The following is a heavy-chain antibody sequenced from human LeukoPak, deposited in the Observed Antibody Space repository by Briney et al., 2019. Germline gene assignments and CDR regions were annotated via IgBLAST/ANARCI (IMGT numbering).Heavy chain of an antibody. J-gene: IGHJ4*02. D-gene: IGHD3-22*01. CDR3: ARERHYYDSSGYYPLLLFDY. CDR2: IYHSGNT. CDR1: SYSISSGYY. Sequence: SETLSLTCTVSSYSISSGYYWGWIRQPPGKGLEWIGSIYHSGNTYYNPSLKSRVTISVDTSKNQFSLKLSSVTAADTAVYYCARERHYYDSSGYYPLLLFDYWGQGTLVTVSS. V-gene: IGHV4-38-2*02.